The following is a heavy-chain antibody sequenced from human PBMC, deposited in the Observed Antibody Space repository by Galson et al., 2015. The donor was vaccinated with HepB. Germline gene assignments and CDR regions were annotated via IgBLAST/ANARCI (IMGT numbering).Heavy chain of an antibody. V-gene: IGHV4-4*07. CDR1: GGSISRYH. CDR3: ARNRGGDSWDDAFDI. D-gene: IGHD2-21*02. J-gene: IGHJ3*02. CDR2: IFSSGTT. Sequence: ETLSLTCSVSGGSISRYHWTWIRQPAGKGLEWIGRIFSSGTTTYSPSLKSRVIMSVDTFRNHFSLKLTSMTAADTAVYFCARNRGGDSWDDAFDIWGQGTKSTSFQ.